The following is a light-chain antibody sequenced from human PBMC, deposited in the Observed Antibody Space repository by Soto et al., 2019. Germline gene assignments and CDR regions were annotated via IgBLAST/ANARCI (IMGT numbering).Light chain of an antibody. CDR2: GAS. V-gene: IGKV3-20*01. CDR1: QSVSSSY. Sequence: EIVLTQSPGTLSLSPGERDTLSCRASQSVSSSYLAWYQQKPGQAPRLLIYGASSRATGIPDRFSGSGSGTDFTLTISRLEPEDFAVYYCQQYGSSPLLTFGGGTKVEIK. J-gene: IGKJ4*01. CDR3: QQYGSSPLLT.